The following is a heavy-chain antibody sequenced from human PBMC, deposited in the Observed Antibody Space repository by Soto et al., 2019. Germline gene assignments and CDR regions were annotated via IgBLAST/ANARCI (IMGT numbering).Heavy chain of an antibody. CDR2: IYYSGST. CDR3: ARDSSSSISPFDY. D-gene: IGHD6-6*01. V-gene: IGHV4-30-4*01. J-gene: IGHJ4*02. Sequence: SETLSLTCTVSGGSISSGDYYWSWIRQPPGKGVEWIGYIYYSGSTYYNPSLKSRVTISVDTSKNQFSLKLSSVTAADTAVYYCARDSSSSISPFDYWGQGTLVTVSS. CDR1: GGSISSGDYY.